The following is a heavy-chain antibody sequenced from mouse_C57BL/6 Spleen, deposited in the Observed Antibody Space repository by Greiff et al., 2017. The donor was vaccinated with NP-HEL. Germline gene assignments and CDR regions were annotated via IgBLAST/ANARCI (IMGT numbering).Heavy chain of an antibody. CDR2: INYDGSST. V-gene: IGHV5-16*01. Sequence: EVMLVESEGGLVQPGSSMKLSCTASGFTFSDYYMAWVRQVPEKGLEWVANINYDGSSTYYLDSLKSRFIISRDNAKNILYLQMSSLKSEDTATYYCARGEYYYGTLFDYWGQGTTLTVSS. CDR3: ARGEYYYGTLFDY. D-gene: IGHD1-1*01. CDR1: GFTFSDYY. J-gene: IGHJ2*01.